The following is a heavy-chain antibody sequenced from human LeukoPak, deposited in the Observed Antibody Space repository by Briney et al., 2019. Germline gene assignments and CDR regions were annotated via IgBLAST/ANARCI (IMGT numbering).Heavy chain of an antibody. CDR1: GGSISSYY. CDR3: ARGRYDFWGGYYLDY. Sequence: SETLSLTCTVSGGSISSYYWSWIRQPAGKGLEWIGRIYTSGSTNYNPSLKSRVTMSVDTSKNQFSLKLSSVTAADTAVYYCARGRYDFWGGYYLDYWGQGTLVTVSS. D-gene: IGHD3-3*01. CDR2: IYTSGST. J-gene: IGHJ4*02. V-gene: IGHV4-4*07.